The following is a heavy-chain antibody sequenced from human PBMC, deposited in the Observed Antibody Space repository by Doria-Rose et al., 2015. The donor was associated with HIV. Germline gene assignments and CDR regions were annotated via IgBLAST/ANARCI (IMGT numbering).Heavy chain of an antibody. CDR1: GYTFTSYD. D-gene: IGHD3-3*01. CDR2: INPDSGTT. V-gene: IGHV1-8*02. Sequence: QVQLVQSGGEAKKPGASVKVSCKASGYTFTSYDLNWVRQAAGQGLEWMGWINPDSGTTGYSQKFQGRVTLTRNTSLSTSYMELRSLRSDDTAVYYCARGPPYYNFWSGSYYYYGMDVWGQGTAVTVSS. CDR3: ARGPPYYNFWSGSYYYYGMDV. J-gene: IGHJ6*02.